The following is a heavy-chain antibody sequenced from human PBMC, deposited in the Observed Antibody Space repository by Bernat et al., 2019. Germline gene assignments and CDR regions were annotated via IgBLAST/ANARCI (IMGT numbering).Heavy chain of an antibody. V-gene: IGHV3-30-3*01. CDR1: GFTFSSYA. D-gene: IGHD5-24*01. J-gene: IGHJ4*02. Sequence: QVQLVESGGGVVQPGRSLRLSCAASGFTFSSYAMHWVRQAPGKGLEWVAVISYDGSNKYYADYVKGRFTISRDNSKNTLYLQMNSLRAEDTAVYYCARDFLRERWLHRLDYWGQGTLVTVSS. CDR2: ISYDGSNK. CDR3: ARDFLRERWLHRLDY.